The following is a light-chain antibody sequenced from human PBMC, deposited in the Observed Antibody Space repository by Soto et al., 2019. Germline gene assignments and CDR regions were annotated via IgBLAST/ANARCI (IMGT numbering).Light chain of an antibody. CDR2: AAS. J-gene: IGKJ2*01. CDR3: QQYYSYPHT. Sequence: AIRMTQSPSSFSASTGDRVTITCRASQGISSYLAWYQQKPGKAPKLLIYAASTLQSGVPSRFSGSGSGTHFTLTISCLQSEDFASYYCQQYYSYPHTFGQGTKLESK. V-gene: IGKV1-8*01. CDR1: QGISSY.